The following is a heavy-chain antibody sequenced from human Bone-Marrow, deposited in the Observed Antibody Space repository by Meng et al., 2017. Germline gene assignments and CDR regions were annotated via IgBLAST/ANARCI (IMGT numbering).Heavy chain of an antibody. Sequence: SETLSLTCTVSGGSISSSTYYWGWIRQPPGKGLEWIGSMYYSGSTYYNPSLKGRVAISLDTSKTQFSLRLSSVTAADTAVYYCARYGGAVNTVRGFDPCGRGTLVTVSS. D-gene: IGHD2-21*01. V-gene: IGHV4-39*07. CDR1: GGSISSSTYY. J-gene: IGHJ5*02. CDR2: MYYSGST. CDR3: ARYGGAVNTVRGFDP.